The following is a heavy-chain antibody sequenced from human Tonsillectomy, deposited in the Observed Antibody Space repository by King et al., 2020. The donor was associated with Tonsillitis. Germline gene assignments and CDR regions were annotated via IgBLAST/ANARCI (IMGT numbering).Heavy chain of an antibody. V-gene: IGHV3-53*01. Sequence: VQLVESGGGLIQPGGSLRLSCAASGFTVSRNYMNWVRPAPGKGLEWVSLIYGGGSTYYADSVKGRFTISRDNSKNTMYRQMNSLRAEDTAVYYCAGRGYSYGYGDAFGISGQGATGTVSS. CDR1: GFTVSRNY. CDR2: IYGGGST. J-gene: IGHJ3*02. CDR3: AGRGYSYGYGDAFGI. D-gene: IGHD5-18*01.